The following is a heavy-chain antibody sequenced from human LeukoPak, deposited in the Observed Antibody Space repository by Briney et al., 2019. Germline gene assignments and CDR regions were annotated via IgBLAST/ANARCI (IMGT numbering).Heavy chain of an antibody. CDR3: RRPSAAGPLFDY. CDR1: GFTFSSYW. CDR2: INSDGSST. D-gene: IGHD6-13*01. Sequence: GGSLSLSCAASGFTFSSYWMQSVRQAPGRGLVCVSRINSDGSSTSYADSVKRRSTISRDNAKNTLYLQMNSLRAEDTAVYYCRRPSAAGPLFDYWGQGTLVTVSS. V-gene: IGHV3-74*01. J-gene: IGHJ4*02.